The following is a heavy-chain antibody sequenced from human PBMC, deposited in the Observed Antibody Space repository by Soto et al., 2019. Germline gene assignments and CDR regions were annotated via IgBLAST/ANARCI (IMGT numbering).Heavy chain of an antibody. V-gene: IGHV3-30-3*01. D-gene: IGHD2-21*02. Sequence: GGSLRLSCAASGFTFSSYAMHWVRQAPGKGLEWVAVISYDGSNKYYADSVKGRFTISRDNSKNTLYLQMNSLRAEDTAVYYCARGLREVVVVTAIIPYFDYWGQGTLVTVSS. CDR1: GFTFSSYA. J-gene: IGHJ4*02. CDR3: ARGLREVVVVTAIIPYFDY. CDR2: ISYDGSNK.